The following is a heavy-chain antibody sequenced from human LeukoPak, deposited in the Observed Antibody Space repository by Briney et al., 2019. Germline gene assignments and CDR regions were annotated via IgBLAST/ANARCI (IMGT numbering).Heavy chain of an antibody. CDR3: ARARYLTGSRDDAFDI. V-gene: IGHV1-18*04. CDR2: ISAYTRNT. CDR1: GYTFPRYG. J-gene: IGHJ3*02. Sequence: ASVTVSCKASGYTFPRYGVSWVRQAPGQGLEWMAWISAYTRNTNYAQKYQGRVTMTTDTSTSTAYIELRSLRSDDTAVYYCARARYLTGSRDDAFDIWGQGTVDTLSS. D-gene: IGHD1-26*01.